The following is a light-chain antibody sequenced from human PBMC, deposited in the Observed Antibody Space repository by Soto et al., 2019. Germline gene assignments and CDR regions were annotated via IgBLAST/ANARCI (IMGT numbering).Light chain of an antibody. V-gene: IGKV3-20*01. CDR1: QSVSNSY. CDR3: QQYGSSPPVT. CDR2: GAS. J-gene: IGKJ4*01. Sequence: EIVLAQSPGTLSLSPGERATLSCRASQSVSNSYLAWYQQKPGQAPRLLTYGASSRATGIPDRFSGSGSGTDFTLTISRLEPEDFAVYYCQQYGSSPPVTFGGGTKVEIK.